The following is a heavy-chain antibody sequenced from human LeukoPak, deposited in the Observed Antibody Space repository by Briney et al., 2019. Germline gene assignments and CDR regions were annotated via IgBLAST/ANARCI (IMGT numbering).Heavy chain of an antibody. Sequence: SETLSLTCAVYGGSFSGYYWSWLRQPPGKGLEWIGEINHSGSTNYNPSLKSRVTISVDTSKNQFSLKLSSVTAADTAVYYCARGPYCSRTSCTENWFDPWGQGTLVTVSS. D-gene: IGHD2-2*01. J-gene: IGHJ5*02. CDR2: INHSGST. CDR1: GGSFSGYY. CDR3: ARGPYCSRTSCTENWFDP. V-gene: IGHV4-34*01.